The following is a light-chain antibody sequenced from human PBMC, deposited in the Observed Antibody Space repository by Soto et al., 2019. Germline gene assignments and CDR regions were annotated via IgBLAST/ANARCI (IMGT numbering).Light chain of an antibody. Sequence: DIVLTQSPVTLSLSPGEXATLYCGASQRVSGGFLAWYQHKPGLAPRLIVYDTSFRATGIPDRFSGSGSGTAFTLTITRLDPDDFAVYYCQKYGSSPSFGQGTKVDIK. CDR3: QKYGSSPS. CDR1: QRVSGGF. V-gene: IGKV3D-20*01. CDR2: DTS. J-gene: IGKJ1*01.